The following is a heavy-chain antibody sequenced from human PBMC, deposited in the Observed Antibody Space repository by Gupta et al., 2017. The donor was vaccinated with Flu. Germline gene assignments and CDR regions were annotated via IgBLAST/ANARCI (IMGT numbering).Heavy chain of an antibody. CDR1: GFTFRIYS. CDR3: ARVGSGLGY. Sequence: EVQLVESGGGLVKPGGSLSLSCAASGFTFRIYSMNWVRQAPGKGLEWVSSISSSSSYIYYADSVRGRFTISRDNAKNSLYLQMNSLRAEDTAVYYCARVGSGLGYWGQGTLVTVSS. D-gene: IGHD6-19*01. V-gene: IGHV3-21*01. CDR2: ISSSSSYI. J-gene: IGHJ4*02.